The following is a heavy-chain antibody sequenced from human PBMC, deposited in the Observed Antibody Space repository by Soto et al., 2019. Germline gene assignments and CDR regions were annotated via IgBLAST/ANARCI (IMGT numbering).Heavy chain of an antibody. CDR3: ASTGYSSGWNLDY. Sequence: QVQLQESGPGLVKPSETLSLTCTVSGGSISSYYWSWIRQPPGKGLEWIGYIYYSGSTNYNPSLKSRVTISVDTSKNQFSLKLSSVTAADTAVYYCASTGYSSGWNLDYWGHGTLVTVSS. CDR2: IYYSGST. J-gene: IGHJ4*01. V-gene: IGHV4-59*01. CDR1: GGSISSYY. D-gene: IGHD6-19*01.